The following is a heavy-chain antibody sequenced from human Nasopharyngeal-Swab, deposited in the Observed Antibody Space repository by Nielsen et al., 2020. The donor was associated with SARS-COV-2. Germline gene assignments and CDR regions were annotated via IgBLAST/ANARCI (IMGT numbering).Heavy chain of an antibody. CDR3: AREEQQLVLGGGAYYGMDV. D-gene: IGHD6-13*01. Sequence: ASVKVSCKASGYTFTSYGISWVRQAPGQGLEWMGWISAYNGNTNYAQKFQGRVTMTRNTSISTAYMELSSLRSEDTAVYYCAREEQQLVLGGGAYYGMDVWGQGTTVTVSS. CDR1: GYTFTSYG. V-gene: IGHV1-18*01. CDR2: ISAYNGNT. J-gene: IGHJ6*02.